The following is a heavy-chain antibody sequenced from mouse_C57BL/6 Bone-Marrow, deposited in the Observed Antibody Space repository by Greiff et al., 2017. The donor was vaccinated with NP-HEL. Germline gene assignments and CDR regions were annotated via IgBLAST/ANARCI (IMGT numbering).Heavy chain of an antibody. Sequence: DVMLVESGGGLVKPGGSLKLSCAASGFTFSSYAMSWVRQTPEKRLEWVATISAGGSYTYYPDNVKGRFTISRDNAKNNLYLQMSHLKSEDTAIYYCASNYSSSYEGLGYWGQGTLVTVSA. J-gene: IGHJ3*01. V-gene: IGHV5-4*03. CDR2: ISAGGSYT. CDR1: GFTFSSYA. D-gene: IGHD1-1*01. CDR3: ASNYSSSYEGLGY.